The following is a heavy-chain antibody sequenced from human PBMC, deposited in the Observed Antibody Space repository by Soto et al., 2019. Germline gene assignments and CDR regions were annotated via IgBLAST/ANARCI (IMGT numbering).Heavy chain of an antibody. J-gene: IGHJ4*02. Sequence: GGSLRLSCAGSGFTFSKYAMTWVRQAPGKGLEWVSTTRNNGEYTYYADSVKGRFTVSRDNSKNALFLEMSSLRAEDTAVCYCARRGTYGSGWDYWGQGTLVTVPQ. V-gene: IGHV3-23*01. CDR3: ARRGTYGSGWDY. CDR2: TRNNGEYT. D-gene: IGHD6-19*01. CDR1: GFTFSKYA.